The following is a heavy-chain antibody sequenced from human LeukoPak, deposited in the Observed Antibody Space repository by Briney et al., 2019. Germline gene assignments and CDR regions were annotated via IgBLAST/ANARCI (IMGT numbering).Heavy chain of an antibody. V-gene: IGHV1-8*03. Sequence: GASVKVSCKASGYTFTSYDINWVRQATGQGLEWMGWMNPNSGNTGYAQKFQGRVTITRNTSISTAYMELSSLRSEDTAVYYCARGVPDDYGDYDEPLVPNIKYWYFDLWGRGTLVTVSS. CDR1: GYTFTSYD. D-gene: IGHD4-17*01. CDR2: MNPNSGNT. CDR3: ARGVPDDYGDYDEPLVPNIKYWYFDL. J-gene: IGHJ2*01.